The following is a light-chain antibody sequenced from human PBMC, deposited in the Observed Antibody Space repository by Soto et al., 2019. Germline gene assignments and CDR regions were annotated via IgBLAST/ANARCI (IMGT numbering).Light chain of an antibody. J-gene: IGKJ3*01. Sequence: ETVLTQSPATLSLSPGERATLSCRASQSVSSYLAWYQQKPGQGPRLLIYDASNRATGIPARFSGSGSGTDFTLTISSLEPEDFAVYDCQQRSNWPLFTFGPGTKVDIK. CDR1: QSVSSY. CDR3: QQRSNWPLFT. V-gene: IGKV3-11*01. CDR2: DAS.